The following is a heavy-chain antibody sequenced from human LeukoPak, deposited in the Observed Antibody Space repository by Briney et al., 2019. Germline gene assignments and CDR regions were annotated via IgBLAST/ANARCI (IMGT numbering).Heavy chain of an antibody. J-gene: IGHJ4*02. CDR3: ARIGHEDYYFDY. V-gene: IGHV4-59*01. CDR1: GGSISSYY. CDR2: IYYSGST. Sequence: PSETLSLTCTVSGGSISSYYWSWIRQPPGKGLEWIGYIYYSGSTNYNPSLKSRVTISVDTSKNQFSLKLSSVTAADTAVYYCARIGHEDYYFDYWGQGTLVTISS.